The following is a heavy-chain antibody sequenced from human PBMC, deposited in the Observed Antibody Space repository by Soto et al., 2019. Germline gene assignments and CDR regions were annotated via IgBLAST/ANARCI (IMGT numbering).Heavy chain of an antibody. Sequence: GASVKVSCKASGYTFTSYAMHWVRQAPGQRLEWMGWINAGNGNTKYSQKFQGRVTITRDTSASTAYMELSSLRSEDTAVYYCARDRRHIAAPDYWGQGTLVTVSS. V-gene: IGHV1-3*01. CDR3: ARDRRHIAAPDY. D-gene: IGHD6-13*01. CDR2: INAGNGNT. CDR1: GYTFTSYA. J-gene: IGHJ4*02.